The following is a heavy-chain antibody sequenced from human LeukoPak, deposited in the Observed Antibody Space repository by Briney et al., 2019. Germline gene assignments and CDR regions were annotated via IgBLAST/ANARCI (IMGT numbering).Heavy chain of an antibody. CDR3: AKMVRGAAGTPSYFDY. CDR1: GFTFSSYA. Sequence: GGSLRLSCAASGFTFSSYAMSWVRQAPGKGLEWVSAISGSGGSTYYADSVKGRFTISRDNSKNTLYLQMNSLRAEDTAVYYCAKMVRGAAGTPSYFDYWGQGTLVTVSS. CDR2: ISGSGGST. J-gene: IGHJ4*02. V-gene: IGHV3-23*01. D-gene: IGHD6-13*01.